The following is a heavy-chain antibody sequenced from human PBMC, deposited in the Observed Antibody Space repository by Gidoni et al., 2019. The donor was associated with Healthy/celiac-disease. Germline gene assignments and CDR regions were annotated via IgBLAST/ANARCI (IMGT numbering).Heavy chain of an antibody. CDR2: INPNSGGT. V-gene: IGHV1-2*02. D-gene: IGHD3-22*01. CDR1: GYTFTGYY. J-gene: IGHJ4*02. Sequence: QVQLVQSGAEVKKPGASGKVSCKASGYTFTGYYMHWVRQAPGQGLEWMGWINPNSGGTNYAQKFQGRVTMTRDTSISTAYMELSRLRSDDTAVYYCAREPTYYYDSSGYYEDDWGQGTLVTVSS. CDR3: AREPTYYYDSSGYYEDD.